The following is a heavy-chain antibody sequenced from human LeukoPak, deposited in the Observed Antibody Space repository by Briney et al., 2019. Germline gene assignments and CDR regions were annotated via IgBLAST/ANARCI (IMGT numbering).Heavy chain of an antibody. D-gene: IGHD2-15*01. CDR2: INYSGTT. CDR3: AKAVPLIVPVVPALED. Sequence: SETLSLTCTVSGGSISTNDYYWGWIRQPPGKGLEWIGSINYSGTTYYNPSLKSRVTISVDTPKNQFSLKLTSVTAADTAVYYCAKAVPLIVPVVPALEDWGQGTLVTVSS. V-gene: IGHV4-39*07. J-gene: IGHJ4*02. CDR1: GGSISTNDYY.